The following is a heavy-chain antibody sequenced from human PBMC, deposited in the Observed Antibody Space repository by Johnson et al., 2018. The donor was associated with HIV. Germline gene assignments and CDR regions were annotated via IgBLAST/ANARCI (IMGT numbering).Heavy chain of an antibody. CDR1: GFTFGDYA. CDR3: ARGHGCPNPYDVFDI. CDR2: VSYDGNKK. D-gene: IGHD3-10*01. Sequence: QVLLLESGGGLVQSGRSLRLSCTASGFTFGDYAMHWVRQAPGKGLEWVAVVSYDGNKKYYADSVKGRFTISRDNSKNTLYLQMNSLRPEDTAVYFCARGHGCPNPYDVFDIWGQGTMVTVSS. J-gene: IGHJ3*02. V-gene: IGHV3-30*04.